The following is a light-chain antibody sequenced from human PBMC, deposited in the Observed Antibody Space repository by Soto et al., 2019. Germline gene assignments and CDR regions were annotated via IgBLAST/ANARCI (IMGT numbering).Light chain of an antibody. CDR2: EGS. J-gene: IGLJ3*02. Sequence: QSALTQPASVSGSPGQSITISCTGTSSDVGSYNLVSWYQQHPGKAPKLMIYEGSKRPSGVSNRFSGSKSGNTASLTISGLQAEDEADYYCCSYAGSSTWVFGVGTKLTVL. V-gene: IGLV2-23*01. CDR3: CSYAGSSTWV. CDR1: SSDVGSYNL.